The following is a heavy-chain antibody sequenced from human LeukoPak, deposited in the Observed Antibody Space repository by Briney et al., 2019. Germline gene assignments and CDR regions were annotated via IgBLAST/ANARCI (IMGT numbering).Heavy chain of an antibody. CDR1: GDSVSSGRYY. V-gene: IGHV4-61*01. CDR2: VYYSGNT. Sequence: SETLSLTCTVSGDSVSSGRYYWTWIRQPPGKGLEWIGYVYYSGNTNYNPSLKSRVTISVDTSENQLSLKLNSVTAADTAVYYCARHYGPWGQGTLVTVSS. D-gene: IGHD3-16*01. CDR3: ARHYGP. J-gene: IGHJ5*02.